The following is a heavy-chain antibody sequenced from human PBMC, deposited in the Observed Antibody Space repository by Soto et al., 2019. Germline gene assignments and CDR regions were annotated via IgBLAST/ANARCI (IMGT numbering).Heavy chain of an antibody. V-gene: IGHV3-30*18. Sequence: GGSLRLSCAVSGFTFSDYGMHWVRQAPGKGLEWVAVMSYAGTYKYYADSVKGRFTISRDLSGNTLFLQMNSLRLEDTAVYFCAKEMYPRTVLDSSSPWGDYWGQGIPVTVSS. CDR1: GFTFSDYG. D-gene: IGHD6-6*01. CDR3: AKEMYPRTVLDSSSPWGDY. CDR2: MSYAGTYK. J-gene: IGHJ4*02.